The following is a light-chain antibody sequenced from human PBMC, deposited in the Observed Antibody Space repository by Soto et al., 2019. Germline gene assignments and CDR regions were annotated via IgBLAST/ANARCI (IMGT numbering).Light chain of an antibody. CDR2: EGS. Sequence: QSALTQPASVSGSPGQSITISCTGTSSDVGSYNLVSWYQHHPGKAPKLMIYEGSKRPSGVSNRFSASKSGNTASLTISGLQAEDEADYYCCSYAGRSTYVVFGGGTKLTVL. V-gene: IGLV2-23*01. J-gene: IGLJ2*01. CDR3: CSYAGRSTYVV. CDR1: SSDVGSYNL.